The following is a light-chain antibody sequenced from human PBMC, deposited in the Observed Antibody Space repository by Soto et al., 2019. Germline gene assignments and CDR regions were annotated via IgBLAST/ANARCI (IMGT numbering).Light chain of an antibody. J-gene: IGKJ1*01. Sequence: DVEMTQSHSTLSASVGHRVTITCRASQSISRGLAWYQQKPGKAPNLLIYDASTLESGVPSRFSGSGSGTEFTLTISCLHPDDFATYYCQHYSSVWAFGQGTKVDI. CDR3: QHYSSVWA. V-gene: IGKV1-5*01. CDR2: DAS. CDR1: QSISRG.